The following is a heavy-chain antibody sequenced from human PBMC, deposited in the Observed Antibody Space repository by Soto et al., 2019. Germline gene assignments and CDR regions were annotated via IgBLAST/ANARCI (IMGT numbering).Heavy chain of an antibody. Sequence: QVQLVQSGAEVKKPGASVKVSCKASGYTFTSYAMHWVRQAPGQRLEWMGWINAGNGNTKYSQKFQGRVTITRDTSASTAYMELSSLRSEDTAVYYCVRDLGGGVISFIDYWGQGTLVTVSS. CDR2: INAGNGNT. V-gene: IGHV1-3*01. CDR1: GYTFTSYA. CDR3: VRDLGGGVISFIDY. D-gene: IGHD3-16*02. J-gene: IGHJ4*02.